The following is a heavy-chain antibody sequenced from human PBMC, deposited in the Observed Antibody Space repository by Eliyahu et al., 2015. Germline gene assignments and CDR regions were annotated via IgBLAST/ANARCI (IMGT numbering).Heavy chain of an antibody. Sequence: QVQLQESGPGLVKPSGTLSLSCAXSGGSISSANWWSWVRQVPGKGLEWIGEIFHTGNTPYXPSFKTRVTMSVDRSANQFSLNLNSVTAADTAIYYCARGRTTVTPFYLQYWGRGTLVTVSS. CDR1: GGSISSANW. CDR3: ARGRTTVTPFYLQY. CDR2: IFHTGNT. D-gene: IGHD4-11*01. J-gene: IGHJ4*02. V-gene: IGHV4-4*02.